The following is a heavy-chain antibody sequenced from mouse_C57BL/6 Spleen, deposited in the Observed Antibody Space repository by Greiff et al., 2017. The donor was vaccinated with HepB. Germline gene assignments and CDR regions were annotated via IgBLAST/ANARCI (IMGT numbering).Heavy chain of an antibody. D-gene: IGHD1-1*01. CDR3: ARDYGSSYVGVDY. CDR2: ISNGGGST. V-gene: IGHV5-12*01. CDR1: GFTFSDYY. Sequence: EVKLMESGGGLVQPGGSLKLSCAASGFTFSDYYMYWVRQTPEKRLEWVAYISNGGGSTYYPDTVKGRFTISRDNAKNTLYLQMSRLKSEDTAMYYCARDYGSSYVGVDYWGQGTTLTVSS. J-gene: IGHJ2*01.